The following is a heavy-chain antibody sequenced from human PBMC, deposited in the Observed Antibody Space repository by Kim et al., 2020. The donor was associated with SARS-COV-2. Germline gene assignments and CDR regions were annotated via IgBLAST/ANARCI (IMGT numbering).Heavy chain of an antibody. J-gene: IGHJ6*02. CDR1: GFTFSSYG. CDR3: ARGERGYCSGGSCYSYYYYGMDV. V-gene: IGHV3-33*01. CDR2: IWYDGSNK. D-gene: IGHD2-15*01. Sequence: GGSLRLSCAASGFTFSSYGMHWVRQAPGKGLEWVAVIWYDGSNKYYADSVKGRFTISRDNSKNTLYLQMNSLRAEDTAVYYCARGERGYCSGGSCYSYYYYGMDVWGQGTTVTVSS.